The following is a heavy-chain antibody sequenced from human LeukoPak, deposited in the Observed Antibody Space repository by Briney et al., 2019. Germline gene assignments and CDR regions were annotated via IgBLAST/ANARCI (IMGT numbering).Heavy chain of an antibody. Sequence: GGSLRLSCAASGFTFDDYAMHWVRQAPGKGLEWVSGISWNSGSIGYADSVKGRFTISRDNAKNSLYLQMNSLRAEDTALYYCAKDYGPGVSDSWRRSYYYYGMDVWGQGTTVTVSS. CDR1: GFTFDDYA. J-gene: IGHJ6*02. CDR3: AKDYGPGVSDSWRRSYYYYGMDV. CDR2: ISWNSGSI. D-gene: IGHD3-3*01. V-gene: IGHV3-9*01.